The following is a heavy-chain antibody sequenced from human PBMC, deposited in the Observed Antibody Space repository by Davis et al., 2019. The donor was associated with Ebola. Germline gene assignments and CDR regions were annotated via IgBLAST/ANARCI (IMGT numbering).Heavy chain of an antibody. CDR3: ASEARGSAN. CDR1: GFTFSDYY. J-gene: IGHJ4*02. CDR2: ISSSSSYT. V-gene: IGHV3-11*06. Sequence: GGSLRLSCAASGFTFSDYYMSWIRQAPGKGLEWVSYISSSSSYTNYADSVKGRFTISRDNAKNSLYLQMNSLRAEDTAVYYCASEARGSANWGQGTLVTVSS. D-gene: IGHD2-15*01.